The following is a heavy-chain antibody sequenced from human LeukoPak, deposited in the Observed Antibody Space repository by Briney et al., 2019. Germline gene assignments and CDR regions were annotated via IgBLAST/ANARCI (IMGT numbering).Heavy chain of an antibody. Sequence: PGGSLRLSCAASGFTFSSYAMGWVRQAPGKGLEWVSAISGSGGSTYYADSVKGRFTISRDNSKNTLYLQMNSLRAEDTAVYYCAKDLYYYGSSGPGPIDYWGQGTLDTVSS. CDR1: GFTFSSYA. J-gene: IGHJ4*02. V-gene: IGHV3-23*01. CDR2: ISGSGGST. D-gene: IGHD3-22*01. CDR3: AKDLYYYGSSGPGPIDY.